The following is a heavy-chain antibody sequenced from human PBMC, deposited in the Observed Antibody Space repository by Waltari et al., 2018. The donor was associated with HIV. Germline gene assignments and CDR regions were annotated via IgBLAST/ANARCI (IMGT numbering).Heavy chain of an antibody. V-gene: IGHV4-59*01. Sequence: QVQLQESGPGLVKPSETLSLTCTVSGGSISSYYWSWILQPPGKGLEWIGYIYYSGSTNYYPSLKRRVTVSVDTSKNQFSLKLSSVTAADTAVYDCARVGYSYGAFDYWGQGTRVTVSS. CDR1: GGSISSYY. J-gene: IGHJ4*02. CDR3: ARVGYSYGAFDY. D-gene: IGHD5-18*01. CDR2: IYYSGST.